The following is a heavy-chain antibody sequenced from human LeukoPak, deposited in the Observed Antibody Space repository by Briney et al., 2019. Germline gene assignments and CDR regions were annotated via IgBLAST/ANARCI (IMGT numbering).Heavy chain of an antibody. V-gene: IGHV3-7*01. Sequence: GGSLRLSCAASGFTFSSHWMSWVRQAPGKGLEWVANIKQDGSEKYYVDSVKGRFFISRDNAQNSVHLQMNRLRAEDTAVYYCARLVTEPGTYAYYFDSWGQGTLVTVSS. CDR1: GFTFSSHW. J-gene: IGHJ4*02. D-gene: IGHD6-13*01. CDR3: ARLVTEPGTYAYYFDS. CDR2: IKQDGSEK.